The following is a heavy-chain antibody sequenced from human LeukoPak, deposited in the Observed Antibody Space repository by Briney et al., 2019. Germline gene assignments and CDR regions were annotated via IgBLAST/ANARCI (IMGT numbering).Heavy chain of an antibody. CDR3: ATRTSGSWYSD. V-gene: IGHV3-66*01. CDR1: GFTFSSYW. J-gene: IGHJ4*02. Sequence: GGSLRLSCAASGFTFSSYWMHWVRQAPGKGLEWVSVIYSGGNTYYADSAKGRFIISRDNSKNTVYLQLNSLRVEDSAVYYCATRTSGSWYSDWGQGTLVTVSS. CDR2: IYSGGNT. D-gene: IGHD6-13*01.